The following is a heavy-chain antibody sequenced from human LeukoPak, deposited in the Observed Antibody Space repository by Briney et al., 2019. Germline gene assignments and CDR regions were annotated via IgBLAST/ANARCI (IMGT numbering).Heavy chain of an antibody. CDR2: ISYDGSNK. V-gene: IGHV3-30*18. CDR3: ANENGRDGYNLAY. CDR1: GFTFSSYG. Sequence: PGGSLRLSCAASGFTFSSYGMHWVRQAPGKGLEWVAVISYDGSNKYYADSVKGRFTISRDNSKNTLYLQMNSLRAEDTAVYYCANENGRDGYNLAYWGQGTLVTVSS. D-gene: IGHD5-24*01. J-gene: IGHJ4*02.